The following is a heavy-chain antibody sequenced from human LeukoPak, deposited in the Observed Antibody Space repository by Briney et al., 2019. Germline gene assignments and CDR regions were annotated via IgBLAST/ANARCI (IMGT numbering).Heavy chain of an antibody. CDR1: GFTFSDYN. D-gene: IGHD6-13*01. CDR2: ISRSGSTK. V-gene: IGHV3-11*01. J-gene: IGHJ4*02. CDR3: AKRATAGGFDS. Sequence: GGSLRLSCAASGFTFSDYNMRWIRQAPGKGLEWVSSISRSGSTKYYADAVKGRFTISRDNSKSTLYLQMTSLRVDDTAVYYCAKRATAGGFDSWGQGTLVTVSS.